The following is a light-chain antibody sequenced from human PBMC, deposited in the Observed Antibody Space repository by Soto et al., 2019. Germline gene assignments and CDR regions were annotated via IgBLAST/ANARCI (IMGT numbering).Light chain of an antibody. J-gene: IGKJ5*01. Sequence: EIVLTQSPGTLSLSPGERATLSCRASQSVSSSYLAWYQQKPGQAPRLLIYGASSRATGIPDRFSGSGSGTDFTLTISRLEPEDFAVYYCQGRITLGQGTRLEIK. CDR2: GAS. CDR1: QSVSSSY. V-gene: IGKV3-20*01. CDR3: QGRIT.